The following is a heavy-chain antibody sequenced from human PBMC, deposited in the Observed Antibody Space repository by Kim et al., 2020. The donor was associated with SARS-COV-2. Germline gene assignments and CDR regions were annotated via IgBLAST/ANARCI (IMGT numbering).Heavy chain of an antibody. CDR3: ARGPRHYYGSGSRWYFDY. V-gene: IGHV4-34*01. J-gene: IGHJ4*02. Sequence: SETLSLTCAVYGGSFSGYYWSWIRQPPGKGLEWIGEINHSGSTNYNPSLKSRVTISVDTSKNQFSLKLSSVTAADTAVYYCARGPRHYYGSGSRWYFDYWGQGTLVTVSS. CDR2: INHSGST. D-gene: IGHD3-10*01. CDR1: GGSFSGYY.